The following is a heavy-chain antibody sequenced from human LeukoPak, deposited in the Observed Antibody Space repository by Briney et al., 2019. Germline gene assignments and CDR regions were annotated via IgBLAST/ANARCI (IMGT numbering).Heavy chain of an antibody. D-gene: IGHD2-2*02. Sequence: SVKVSCKASGFTFTSSAVQWVRQARGQRLEWIGWIVVDSGNTNYAQKFQERVTITRDMSTSTAYMELSSLRSEDTAVYYCAAMPAAIYYYYGMDVWGQGTTVTVSS. CDR3: AAMPAAIYYYYGMDV. CDR1: GFTFTSSA. V-gene: IGHV1-58*01. CDR2: IVVDSGNT. J-gene: IGHJ6*02.